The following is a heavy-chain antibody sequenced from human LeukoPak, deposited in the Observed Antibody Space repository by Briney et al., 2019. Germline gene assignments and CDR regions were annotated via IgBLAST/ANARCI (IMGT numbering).Heavy chain of an antibody. Sequence: PGGSLRLSCAASGFTFSSYWMSWVRQAPGKGLEWVANIKQDGSEKYYVDSVKGRFTISRDNAKNSLYLQMNSLRAEGTAVYYCARDPGYSSSWSENDAFDIWGQGTMVTVSS. CDR1: GFTFSSYW. CDR3: ARDPGYSSSWSENDAFDI. D-gene: IGHD6-13*01. CDR2: IKQDGSEK. V-gene: IGHV3-7*01. J-gene: IGHJ3*02.